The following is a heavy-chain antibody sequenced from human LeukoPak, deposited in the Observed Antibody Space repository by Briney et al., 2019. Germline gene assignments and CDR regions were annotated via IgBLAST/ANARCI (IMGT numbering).Heavy chain of an antibody. J-gene: IGHJ6*03. Sequence: GGSLRLSCAASGLTFSSYAMHWVRQAPGRGLEWVAVISYDGSNKHYADSVKGRFTISRDNSKNTLYLQMNSLRAEDTAVYYCARGQQLPDYYYYYMDVWGHGTTVTVSS. D-gene: IGHD6-13*01. CDR1: GLTFSSYA. CDR2: ISYDGSNK. V-gene: IGHV3-30*01. CDR3: ARGQQLPDYYYYYMDV.